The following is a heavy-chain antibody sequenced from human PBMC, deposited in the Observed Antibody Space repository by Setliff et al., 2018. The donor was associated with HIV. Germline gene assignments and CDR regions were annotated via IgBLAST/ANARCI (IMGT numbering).Heavy chain of an antibody. J-gene: IGHJ3*02. Sequence: SETLSLTCAVYGGSFSGYYWSWIRQPPGKGLEWIGEINHSGSTNYNPSLKSRVTISVDTSKNQFSLKLSSATAADTAVYYCASRVVRFLEWLSYDAFDIWGQGTMVTVSS. D-gene: IGHD3-3*01. CDR3: ASRVVRFLEWLSYDAFDI. CDR1: GGSFSGYY. V-gene: IGHV4-34*01. CDR2: INHSGST.